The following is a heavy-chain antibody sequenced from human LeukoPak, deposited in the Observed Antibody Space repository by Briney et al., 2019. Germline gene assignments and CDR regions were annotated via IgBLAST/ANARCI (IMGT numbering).Heavy chain of an antibody. CDR2: IYTSGST. Sequence: PSETLSLTCTVSGGSISSSSYYWRWIRQPAGKGLEWIGRIYTSGSTNYNPSLKSRVTMSVDTSKNQFSLKLSSVTAADTAVYYCARESPGHFGGTTIDYWGQGTLVTVSS. J-gene: IGHJ4*02. D-gene: IGHD3-3*01. CDR1: GGSISSSSYY. CDR3: ARESPGHFGGTTIDY. V-gene: IGHV4-61*02.